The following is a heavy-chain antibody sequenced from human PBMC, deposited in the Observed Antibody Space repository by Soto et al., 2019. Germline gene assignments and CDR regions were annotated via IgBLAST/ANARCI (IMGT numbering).Heavy chain of an antibody. CDR1: GGSISSYY. Sequence: SETLSLTCTVSGGSISSYYWSWIRQPPGKGLEWIGYIYYSGSTNYNPSPKSRVTISVDTSKNQFSLKLSSVTAADPAVYYCASFLEPDYYFDYGGQGTLVTVSS. D-gene: IGHD3-3*01. CDR2: IYYSGST. V-gene: IGHV4-59*01. J-gene: IGHJ4*02. CDR3: ASFLEPDYYFDY.